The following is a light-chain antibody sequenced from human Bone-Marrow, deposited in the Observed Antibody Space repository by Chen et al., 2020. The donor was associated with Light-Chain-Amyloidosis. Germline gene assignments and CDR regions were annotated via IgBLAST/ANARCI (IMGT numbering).Light chain of an antibody. CDR1: QSIRGN. J-gene: IGKJ1*01. V-gene: IGKV3-15*01. CDR2: GAS. CDR3: QQYNNWPLT. Sequence: VMTQSPVALSVSPRDPATLACRASQSIRGNLAWYQQRPGQAPRLLIYGASARATGIPARFSGSGFETDFTLTISTIQSEDFAVYYCQQYNNWPLTFGQGTRVDIK.